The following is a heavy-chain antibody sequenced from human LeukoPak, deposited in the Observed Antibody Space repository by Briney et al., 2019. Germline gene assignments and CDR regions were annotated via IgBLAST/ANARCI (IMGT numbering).Heavy chain of an antibody. D-gene: IGHD3-10*01. CDR1: GGSISSTDYY. J-gene: IGHJ6*03. CDR3: AKDIAGSGGFYYMDV. Sequence: LSLTCTVSGGSISSTDYYWGWIRQAPGKGLEWVSYISSSGSTIYYADSVKGRFTISRDNAKNSLCLQMNSLRAEDMALYYCAKDIAGSGGFYYMDVWGKGTTITVSS. V-gene: IGHV3-11*01. CDR2: ISSSGSTI.